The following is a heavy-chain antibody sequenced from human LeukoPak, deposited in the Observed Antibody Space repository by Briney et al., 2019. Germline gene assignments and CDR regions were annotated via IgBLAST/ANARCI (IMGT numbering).Heavy chain of an antibody. V-gene: IGHV3-30*18. Sequence: QPGRSLRLSCAASGFTFSSYGMHWVRQAPGKGLEWVAVISYDGSNKYYADSVKGRFTISRDNSKNTLYLQLNTLRADDTAVYYCAKPISGGLAVTADWFAPWGQGTLVVVSS. CDR3: AKPISGGLAVTADWFAP. D-gene: IGHD6-19*01. CDR2: ISYDGSNK. CDR1: GFTFSSYG. J-gene: IGHJ5*01.